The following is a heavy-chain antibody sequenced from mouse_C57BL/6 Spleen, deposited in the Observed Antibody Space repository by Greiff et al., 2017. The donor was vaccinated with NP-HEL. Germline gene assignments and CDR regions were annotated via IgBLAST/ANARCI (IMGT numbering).Heavy chain of an antibody. J-gene: IGHJ4*01. V-gene: IGHV1-64*01. CDR3: ARKPTVVADYYAMDY. CDR2: IHPNSGST. Sequence: QVQLQQPGAELVKPGASVKLSCKASGYTFTSYWMHWVKQRPGQGLEWIGMIHPNSGSTNYNEKFKSKATLTVDKSSSTAYMQLSSLTSEDSAVYYCARKPTVVADYYAMDYWGQGTSVTVSS. CDR1: GYTFTSYW. D-gene: IGHD1-1*01.